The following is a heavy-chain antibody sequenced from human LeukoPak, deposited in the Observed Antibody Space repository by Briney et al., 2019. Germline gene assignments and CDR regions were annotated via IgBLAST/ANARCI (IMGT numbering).Heavy chain of an antibody. CDR3: AKGKTSFYGYYMDV. CDR2: ISGSGGST. J-gene: IGHJ6*03. CDR1: GFTFSNYA. V-gene: IGHV3-23*01. Sequence: PGGSLRLSCAASGFTFSNYAMSWVRQAPGKGLEWVASISGSGGSTYYADSVKGRFTISRDNSKNTLSVQMNSLRAEDTAVYYCAKGKTSFYGYYMDVWGKGTTVTVSS. D-gene: IGHD4-17*01.